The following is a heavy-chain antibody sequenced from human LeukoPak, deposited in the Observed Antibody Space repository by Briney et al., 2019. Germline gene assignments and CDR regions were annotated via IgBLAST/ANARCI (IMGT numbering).Heavy chain of an antibody. CDR3: ARVLYYYASVSCNYYMDV. CDR2: IRYDGSNK. Sequence: GGSLRLSCAASGFTFSSYGMHWVRQAPGKGLEWVAFIRYDGSNKYYADSVKGRFTISRDNSKNTLYLQMNSLRAEDAAIYYCARVLYYYASVSCNYYMDVWGKGTTVTISS. J-gene: IGHJ6*03. CDR1: GFTFSSYG. D-gene: IGHD3-10*01. V-gene: IGHV3-30*02.